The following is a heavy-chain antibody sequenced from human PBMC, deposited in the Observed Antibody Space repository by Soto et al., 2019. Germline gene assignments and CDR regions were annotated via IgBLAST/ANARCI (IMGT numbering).Heavy chain of an antibody. D-gene: IGHD2-2*01. J-gene: IGHJ5*02. V-gene: IGHV5-51*01. CDR3: AIQFGYCSSTSCPRGLWFDP. CDR1: GYSFTSYW. Sequence: PGESLKTSCKGAGYSFTSYWIGWVRQLPGKGLERMGIIYPGDTDTRYSPSFQGQVTNSADKTISTAYLQWNSLKASNTAMYYCAIQFGYCSSTSCPRGLWFDPWGQGTLVTVSS. CDR2: IYPGDTDT.